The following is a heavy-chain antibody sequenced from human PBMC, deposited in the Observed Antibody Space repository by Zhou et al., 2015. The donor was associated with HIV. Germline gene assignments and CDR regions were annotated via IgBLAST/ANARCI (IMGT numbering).Heavy chain of an antibody. J-gene: IGHJ6*02. CDR3: ARVAPPNPWIQLWTKYRPRTTNYYGMGRR. CDR1: GGTFSSYA. D-gene: IGHD5-18*01. V-gene: IGHV1-69*01. Sequence: QVQLVQSGAEVKKPGSSVKVSCKASGGTFSSYAISWVRQAPGQGLEWMGGIIPIFGTANYAQKFQGRVTITADESTSTAYMELSSLRSEDTAVYYCARVAPPNPWIQLWTKYRPRTTNYYGMGRRGAKGDHGSPSP. CDR2: IIPIFGTA.